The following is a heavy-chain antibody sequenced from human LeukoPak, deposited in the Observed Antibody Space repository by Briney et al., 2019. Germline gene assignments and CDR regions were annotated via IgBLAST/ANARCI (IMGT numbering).Heavy chain of an antibody. Sequence: SVKVSCKASGGTFSSYAITWVRQAPGQGLGWMGRIIPIFGTANYAQKFQGRVTITTDESTSTAYMELSTLRSDDTAVYYCARERPPGDSSNWFLEGYFDIWGQGTLVTVSS. J-gene: IGHJ4*02. CDR1: GGTFSSYA. CDR3: ARERPPGDSSNWFLEGYFDI. CDR2: IIPIFGTA. V-gene: IGHV1-69*05. D-gene: IGHD6-13*01.